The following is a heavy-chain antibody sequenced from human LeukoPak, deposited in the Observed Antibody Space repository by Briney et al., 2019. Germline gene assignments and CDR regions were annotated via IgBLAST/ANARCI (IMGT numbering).Heavy chain of an antibody. Sequence: PSETLSLTCAVYGGSFSGYYWSWIRQPPGKGLEWIGEIDHSGSTNYNPSLKGRVTISVDTSKNQFSLKLSSVTAADTAVYYCASCEQDVWGKGTTVTVSS. CDR3: ASCEQDV. CDR2: IDHSGST. CDR1: GGSFSGYY. V-gene: IGHV4-34*01. J-gene: IGHJ6*04. D-gene: IGHD1/OR15-1a*01.